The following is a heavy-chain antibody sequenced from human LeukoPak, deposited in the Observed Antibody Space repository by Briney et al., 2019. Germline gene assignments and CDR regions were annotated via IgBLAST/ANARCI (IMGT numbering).Heavy chain of an antibody. CDR1: GFTFSSYS. CDR2: ISSSSSTI. CDR3: ARDQSFYYYGSGSYHSYYYYGMDV. V-gene: IGHV3-48*01. D-gene: IGHD3-10*01. Sequence: PGGSLRLSCAASGFTFSSYSMSWVRQAPGKGLEWVSYISSSSSTIYYADSVKGRFTISRDNAKNSLYLQMNSLRAEDMAVYYCARDQSFYYYGSGSYHSYYYYGMDVWGQGTTVTVSS. J-gene: IGHJ6*02.